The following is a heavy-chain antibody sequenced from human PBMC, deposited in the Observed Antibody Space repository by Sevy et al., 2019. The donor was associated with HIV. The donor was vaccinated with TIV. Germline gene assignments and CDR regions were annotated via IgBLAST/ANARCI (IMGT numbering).Heavy chain of an antibody. J-gene: IGHJ5*02. Sequence: GGSLRLSCVGSGFRFGGYYMNWIRQAPGKGLEWVSYISGTGNTKYYTDSVKGRFTISRDNAKNSLYLEMNSLRVDDTAVYYWARDPTYYDFWAGYYTGWFDPWGQGTLVTVSS. CDR2: ISGTGNTK. D-gene: IGHD3-3*01. CDR3: ARDPTYYDFWAGYYTGWFDP. V-gene: IGHV3-11*01. CDR1: GFRFGGYY.